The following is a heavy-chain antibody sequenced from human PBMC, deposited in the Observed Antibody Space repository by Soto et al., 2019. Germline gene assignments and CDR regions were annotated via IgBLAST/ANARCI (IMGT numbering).Heavy chain of an antibody. D-gene: IGHD2-15*01. CDR1: GVSFKNHW. CDR2: IKQDGSQS. V-gene: IGHV3-7*01. Sequence: PGGTLSLSCEAPGVSFKNHWMSWIRQAPGKGMEWGATIKQDGSQSYLVDSVKGRFTMSRDNNGHSLHLQIDSQRAEDTAVYFCVRDGSGGGHYDSWGQGTLVTVSS. CDR3: VRDGSGGGHYDS. J-gene: IGHJ4*02.